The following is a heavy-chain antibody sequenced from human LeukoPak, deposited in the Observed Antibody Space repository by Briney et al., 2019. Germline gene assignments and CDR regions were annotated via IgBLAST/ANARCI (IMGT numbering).Heavy chain of an antibody. CDR3: ARRRDLYSGSYYPFDY. D-gene: IGHD1-26*01. J-gene: IGHJ4*02. V-gene: IGHV5-51*01. Sequence: KVSCKASGGTFSSYAISWVRQMPGKGLKWMGIIYPCDSDARYSPSFQGQVTISADKSISTAYLQWSSLKASDTAMYYCARRRDLYSGSYYPFDYWGQGTLVTVSS. CDR1: GGTFSSYA. CDR2: IYPCDSDA.